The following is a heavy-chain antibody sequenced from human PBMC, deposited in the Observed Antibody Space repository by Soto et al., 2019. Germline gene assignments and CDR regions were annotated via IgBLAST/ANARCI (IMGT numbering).Heavy chain of an antibody. CDR2: IYYSGST. CDR1: GGSISSGDYY. Sequence: QVQLQESGPGLVKPSQTLSLTCTVSGGSISSGDYYWSWIRQPPGKGLECIGYIYYSGSTYYNPYLKSRVTISVDTSKNQFSLQLSSVTAADTAVYYCARERYDSDSSGYYTSRYFDLLGRGTLVTVSS. CDR3: ARERYDSDSSGYYTSRYFDL. J-gene: IGHJ2*01. V-gene: IGHV4-30-4*01. D-gene: IGHD3-22*01.